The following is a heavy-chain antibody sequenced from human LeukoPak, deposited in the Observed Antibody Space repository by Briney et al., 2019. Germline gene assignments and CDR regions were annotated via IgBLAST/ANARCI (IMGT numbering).Heavy chain of an antibody. Sequence: GGSLRLSCAASGFTFSSYWMSWVRQAPGEGLEWVANIKQDGSEKYYVGSVKGRFTISRDNAKNSLYLQMNSLRAEDTAVYYCARVGSSSSPFDYWGQGTLVTVSS. J-gene: IGHJ4*02. CDR3: ARVGSSSSPFDY. D-gene: IGHD6-6*01. CDR2: IKQDGSEK. V-gene: IGHV3-7*01. CDR1: GFTFSSYW.